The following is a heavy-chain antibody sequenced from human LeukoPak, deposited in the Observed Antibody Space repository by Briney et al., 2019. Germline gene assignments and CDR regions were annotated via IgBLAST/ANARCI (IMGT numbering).Heavy chain of an antibody. Sequence: SETLSLTCTVSGGSISSYYWSWIRQPAGKGLEWIGRIYTSGSTNYNPSLKSRVTMSVDTSKNQFSLKLSSVTAADTAVYYCARDRYGSGSASFDLWGRGTLVTVSS. CDR2: IYTSGST. CDR1: GGSISSYY. J-gene: IGHJ2*01. V-gene: IGHV4-4*07. CDR3: ARDRYGSGSASFDL. D-gene: IGHD3-10*01.